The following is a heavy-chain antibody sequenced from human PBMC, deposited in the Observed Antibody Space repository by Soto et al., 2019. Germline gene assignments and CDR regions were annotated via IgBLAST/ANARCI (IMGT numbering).Heavy chain of an antibody. J-gene: IGHJ5*02. D-gene: IGHD3-10*01. CDR1: GGSISSGGYY. CDR3: ARRVLWFGELLAWFDP. Sequence: SETLSLTCTVSGGSISSGGYYWSWIRQPPGKGLEWIGYIYYSGSTNYNPSLKSRVTISVDTSKNQFSLKLSSVTAADTAVYYCARRVLWFGELLAWFDPWGQGTLVTVSS. CDR2: IYYSGST. V-gene: IGHV4-61*08.